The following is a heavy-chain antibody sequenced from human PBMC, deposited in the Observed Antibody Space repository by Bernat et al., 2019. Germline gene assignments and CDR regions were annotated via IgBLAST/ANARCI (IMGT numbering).Heavy chain of an antibody. CDR1: GYTFTSYD. Sequence: QVQLVQSGAEVKKPGASVKVSCKASGYTFTSYDINWVRQATGQGLEWMGWMNPNSGNKGYAQKFEGRVTMTRNTSISTAYMELSSMRSEDTAVSYCARAPSIAAALSGNFDYWGQGTLVTVSS. D-gene: IGHD6-13*01. CDR2: MNPNSGNK. V-gene: IGHV1-8*01. J-gene: IGHJ4*02. CDR3: ARAPSIAAALSGNFDY.